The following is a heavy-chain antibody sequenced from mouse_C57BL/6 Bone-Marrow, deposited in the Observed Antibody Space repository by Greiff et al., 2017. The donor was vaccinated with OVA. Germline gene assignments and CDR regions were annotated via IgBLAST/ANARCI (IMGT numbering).Heavy chain of an antibody. CDR3: ARSSCNWYFDV. V-gene: IGHV1-69*01. D-gene: IGHD2-10*02. CDR2: IDPSDSYT. J-gene: IGHJ1*03. CDR1: GYTFTSYW. Sequence: QVQLQQPGAELVMPGASVKLSCKASGYTFTSYWMHWVKQRPGQGLEWIGEIDPSDSYTNYNQKFKGKATLTVDKYSSPASMQLSSLTSEYSAVNNCARSSCNWYFDVWGTGTTVTVSS.